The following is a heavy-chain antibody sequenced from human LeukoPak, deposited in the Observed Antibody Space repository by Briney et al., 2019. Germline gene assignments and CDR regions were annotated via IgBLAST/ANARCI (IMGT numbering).Heavy chain of an antibody. CDR2: INHSGST. CDR1: GGSFSGYY. V-gene: IGHV4-34*01. CDR3: ARASTTGTTVAFDI. D-gene: IGHD1-1*01. J-gene: IGHJ3*02. Sequence: SETLSLTCAVYGGSFSGYYWSWIRQPPGKELEWIGEINHSGSTNYNPSLKSRVTISVDTSKNQFSLKLSSVTAADTAVYYCARASTTGTTVAFDIWGQGTMVTVSS.